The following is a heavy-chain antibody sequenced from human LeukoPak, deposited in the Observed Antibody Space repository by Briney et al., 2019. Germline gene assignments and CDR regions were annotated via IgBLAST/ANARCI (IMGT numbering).Heavy chain of an antibody. CDR2: IYYSGST. V-gene: IGHV4-31*03. J-gene: IGHJ4*02. D-gene: IGHD1-14*01. CDR3: ARGSPLLPVYQEGVWHFDY. Sequence: SETLSLTCTVSGGSISSGGYYWSWIRQHPGKGLEWIGYIYYSGSTYYNPSLKSRVTISVDTSKNQFSLKLSSVTAADTAVYYCARGSPLLPVYQEGVWHFDYWGQGTLVTVSS. CDR1: GGSISSGGYY.